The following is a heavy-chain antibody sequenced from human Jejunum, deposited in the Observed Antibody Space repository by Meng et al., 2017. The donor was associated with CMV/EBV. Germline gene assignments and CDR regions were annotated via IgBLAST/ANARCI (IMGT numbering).Heavy chain of an antibody. CDR2: ISAYDGNA. J-gene: IGHJ4*02. V-gene: IGHV1-18*01. CDR3: ARGAPPDY. CDR1: GYTLTSYG. Sequence: VFCKASGYTLTSYGINWVRQAPGQGLEWMGWISAYDGNAYFAQKFQGRVTMTRDTSTSTGYMELRSLRSDDTAVYYCARGAPPDYWGQGTLVTVSS.